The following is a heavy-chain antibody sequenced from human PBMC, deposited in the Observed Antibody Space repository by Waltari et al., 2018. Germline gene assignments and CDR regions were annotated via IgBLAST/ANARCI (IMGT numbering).Heavy chain of an antibody. CDR3: ATALSSSWYFY. D-gene: IGHD6-13*01. CDR1: GFTFSSYW. Sequence: EVQLVESGGGLVQPGGSLRLSCAASGFTFSSYWMSWVRQAPGKGLDWVANIKQDGSEKYYVDSVKGRFTISRDNAKNSLYLQMNSLRAEDTAVYYCATALSSSWYFYWGQGTLVTVSS. J-gene: IGHJ4*02. V-gene: IGHV3-7*01. CDR2: IKQDGSEK.